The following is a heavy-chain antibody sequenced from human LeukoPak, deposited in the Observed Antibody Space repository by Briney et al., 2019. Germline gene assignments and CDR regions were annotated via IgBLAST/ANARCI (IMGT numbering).Heavy chain of an antibody. J-gene: IGHJ4*02. CDR1: GFSLSSSGMC. V-gene: IGHV2-70*11. CDR2: IDWDDDK. D-gene: IGHD1-26*01. Sequence: SGPALVKPTQTLTLTCTFSGFSLSSSGMCVSWIRQPPGKALEWLPSIDWDDDKYYNTSLKTRVTISKDTSKKQVVLTMTNMDPVDTATYYCARIRGQVGAGFGNYFDYWGQGTLVTDSA. CDR3: ARIRGQVGAGFGNYFDY.